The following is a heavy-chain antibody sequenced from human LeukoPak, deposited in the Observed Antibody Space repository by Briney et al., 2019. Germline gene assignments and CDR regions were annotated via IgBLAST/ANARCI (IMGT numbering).Heavy chain of an antibody. CDR2: ISSSSSYI. J-gene: IGHJ4*02. CDR3: ARDRITGTTGGAFDI. CDR1: GFTFSSYS. D-gene: IGHD1-7*01. Sequence: PGGSLRLSCAASGFTFSSYSMNWVRQAPGKGLEWVSSISSSSSYIYYADSVKGRFTISRDNAKNSLYLQMNSLRAEDTAVYYCARDRITGTTGGAFDIWGQGTLVTVSS. V-gene: IGHV3-21*01.